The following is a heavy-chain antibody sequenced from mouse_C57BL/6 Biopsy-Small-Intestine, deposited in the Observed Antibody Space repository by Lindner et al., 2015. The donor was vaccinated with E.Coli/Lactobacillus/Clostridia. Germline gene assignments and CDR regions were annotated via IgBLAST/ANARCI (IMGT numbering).Heavy chain of an antibody. CDR3: ARYSRYGSSPLYWYFDV. CDR1: GYSITSDY. V-gene: IGHV3-8*01. J-gene: IGHJ1*03. D-gene: IGHD1-1*01. Sequence: VQLQESGPGLAKPSQTLSLTCSVTGYSITSDYWNWIRKFPGNKLVYMGYISYSGSTYYNPSLKSRISITRDTSKNQYYLQLNSVTTEDTATYYCARYSRYGSSPLYWYFDVWGTGTTVTVSS. CDR2: ISYSGST.